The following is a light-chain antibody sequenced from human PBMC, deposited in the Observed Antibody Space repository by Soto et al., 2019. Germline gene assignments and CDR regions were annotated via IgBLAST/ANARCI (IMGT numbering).Light chain of an antibody. V-gene: IGKV1-5*03. J-gene: IGKJ1*01. CDR1: QSISNW. Sequence: DTQLTQSPSTLSAFVGDRVTITCRASQSISNWLAWYQQKPGKAPKLLIYKASSLESGVPSRFSGSGSGTEFTLTISSLQPYDFATYYCQQYNSTFGQGTKVEIK. CDR3: QQYNST. CDR2: KAS.